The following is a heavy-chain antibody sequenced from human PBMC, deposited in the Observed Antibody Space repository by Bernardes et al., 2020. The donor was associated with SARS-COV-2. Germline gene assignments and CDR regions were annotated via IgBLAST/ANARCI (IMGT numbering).Heavy chain of an antibody. CDR2: ISYSGTT. Sequence: SETLSLTCTASGGSISSSSYYWAWLRQPPGKGLECIGSISYSGTTYYNVSLKSRVTISVETSKDQFSLKLSSVTAADTAVYYCARRGGSGRAFDIWGPGTMVTVSS. D-gene: IGHD6-25*01. CDR3: ARRGGSGRAFDI. CDR1: GGSISSSSYY. V-gene: IGHV4-39*01. J-gene: IGHJ3*02.